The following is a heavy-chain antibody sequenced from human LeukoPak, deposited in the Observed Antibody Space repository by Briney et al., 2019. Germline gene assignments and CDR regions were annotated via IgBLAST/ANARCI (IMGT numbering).Heavy chain of an antibody. V-gene: IGHV3-7*01. J-gene: IGHJ6*03. D-gene: IGHD1-1*01. Sequence: GGSLRLSCAASGFTFSSYWMSWVRQAPGKGLEWVADIKPDGSGEYYPDSVKGRFTISRDNANNLLSLQMNTLRAEDTAMYYCARGPYNLPNVNSYYYMDVWGKGTTV. CDR1: GFTFSSYW. CDR3: ARGPYNLPNVNSYYYMDV. CDR2: IKPDGSGE.